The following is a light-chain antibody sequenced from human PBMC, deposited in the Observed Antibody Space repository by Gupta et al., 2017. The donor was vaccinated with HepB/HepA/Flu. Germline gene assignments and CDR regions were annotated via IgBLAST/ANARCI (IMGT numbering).Light chain of an antibody. V-gene: IGKV1-5*03. CDR1: QTISNW. CDR3: QYYKGYSWT. J-gene: IGKJ1*01. CDR2: ETS. Sequence: GDRVTITCRASQTISNWLAWYQQKPGKAPKLLIYETSNLEDGVPSRFSGSGSGTESTITISSLQPDDFATYYCQYYKGYSWTFGQGTKVEIK.